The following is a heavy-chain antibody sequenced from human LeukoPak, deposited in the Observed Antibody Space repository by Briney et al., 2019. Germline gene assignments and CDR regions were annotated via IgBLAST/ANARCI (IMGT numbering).Heavy chain of an antibody. CDR2: INTNTGNP. D-gene: IGHD3-9*01. J-gene: IGHJ6*02. Sequence: ASVKVSCKASGYTFTSYAMNWVRQAPGQGLEWMGWINTNTGNPTYAQGFTGRFVFSLDTSVSTAYLQISSLKAEDTAVYYCARDILTGYYYYYGMDVWGQGTTVTVPS. V-gene: IGHV7-4-1*02. CDR3: ARDILTGYYYYYGMDV. CDR1: GYTFTSYA.